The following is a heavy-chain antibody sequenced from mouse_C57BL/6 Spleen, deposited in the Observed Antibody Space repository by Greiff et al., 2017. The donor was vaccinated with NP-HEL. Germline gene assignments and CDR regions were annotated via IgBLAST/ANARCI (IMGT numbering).Heavy chain of an antibody. CDR3: AGGPYYGRWPRDFDG. CDR2: TFYSGIT. D-gene: IGHD1-1*01. J-gene: IGHJ1*03. V-gene: IGHV3-3*01. CDR1: GFSINSDCY. Sequence: EVQLQESGPSLVRPSQTLSLTCTVTGFSINSDCYWIWIRQFPGNKLEYIGYTFYSGITYYNPSLESRTYITRDPSKNQFSLKLSSVTTEGTAPYDCAGGPYYGRWPRDFDGWGTGTTVTVSS.